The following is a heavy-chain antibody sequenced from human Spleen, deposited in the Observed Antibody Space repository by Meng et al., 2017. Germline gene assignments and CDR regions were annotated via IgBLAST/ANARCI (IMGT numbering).Heavy chain of an antibody. CDR3: AKAGYYYYGMDV. Sequence: GESLKISCAASGFTFSSYAMNWVRQAPGKGLEWVSAISGGGDNTHYADSVKGRFTISRDNSKNTLYLQMNSLTAEDTATYYCAKAGYYYYGMDVWGQGTTVTVSS. V-gene: IGHV3-23*01. CDR2: ISGGGDNT. CDR1: GFTFSSYA. J-gene: IGHJ6*02.